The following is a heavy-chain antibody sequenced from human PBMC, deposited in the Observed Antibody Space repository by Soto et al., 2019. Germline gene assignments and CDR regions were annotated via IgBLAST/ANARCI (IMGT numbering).Heavy chain of an antibody. CDR1: GGSISSSSYY. Sequence: PSETLSLTCTVSGGSISSSSYYWGWIRQPPGKRLEWIGYIFHSGSTYYNPSLKSRVTISVDTSKNQFSLKLSSVPAADTAVYYCARAVVYFDWLPPYNWFDPWGQGTLVTVSS. V-gene: IGHV4-39*07. D-gene: IGHD3-9*01. CDR3: ARAVVYFDWLPPYNWFDP. CDR2: IFHSGST. J-gene: IGHJ5*02.